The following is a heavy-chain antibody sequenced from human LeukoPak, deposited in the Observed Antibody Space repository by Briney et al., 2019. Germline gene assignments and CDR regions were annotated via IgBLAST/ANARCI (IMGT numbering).Heavy chain of an antibody. J-gene: IGHJ4*02. CDR3: ARGHRCIAAAGPRGY. D-gene: IGHD6-13*01. V-gene: IGHV3-21*01. CDR1: GFTFSSYS. Sequence: TGGSLRLSCAASGFTFSSYSMNWVRQAPEKGLEWVSSISSSSSYIYYADSVKGRFTIPRDNAKNSLYLQMNSLRAEDTAVYYCARGHRCIAAAGPRGYWGQGTLVTVSS. CDR2: ISSSSSYI.